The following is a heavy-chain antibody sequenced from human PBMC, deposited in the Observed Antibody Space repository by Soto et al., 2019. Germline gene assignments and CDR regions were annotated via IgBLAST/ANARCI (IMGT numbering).Heavy chain of an antibody. D-gene: IGHD5-12*01. V-gene: IGHV2-5*02. CDR1: GFSLSTSGVG. J-gene: IGHJ4*02. CDR3: AHVSRKWLRFNY. Sequence: QITLKESGPTLVKPTQPLTLTCTFSGFSLSTSGVGVGWIRQPPGKALECLALIYWDDDKRYSPSLKSRLTITKDTSKNQVVLTMTNMDPVDTATYYCAHVSRKWLRFNYWGQGTLVTVSS. CDR2: IYWDDDK.